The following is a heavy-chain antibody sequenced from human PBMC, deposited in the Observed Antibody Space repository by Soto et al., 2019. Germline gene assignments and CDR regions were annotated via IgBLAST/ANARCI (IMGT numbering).Heavy chain of an antibody. CDR1: GFTFSSYG. V-gene: IGHV3-23*01. Sequence: EVQLLESGGGLVQPGGSLRLSCAASGFTFSSYGMTWVRQAPGKGLEWVSGISGSDGNTYYADSVKGRFTISRDSSKNTLYLQMNSLRVEDTAVYFCAHSTGLIWFGELRPWGQGTLVIVSS. J-gene: IGHJ5*02. D-gene: IGHD3-10*01. CDR2: ISGSDGNT. CDR3: AHSTGLIWFGELRP.